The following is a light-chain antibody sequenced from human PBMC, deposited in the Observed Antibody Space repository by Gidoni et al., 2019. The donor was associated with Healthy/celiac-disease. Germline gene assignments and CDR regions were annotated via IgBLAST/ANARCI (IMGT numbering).Light chain of an antibody. CDR3: AAWDDSLNGRV. Sequence: QSVLTQPPSASGTPGHGVTISCSGSSSNIGSNTVNWYQQLPGTAPKLLIYSNNQRPSGVPDRFSGSKSGTSASLAISGLQSEDEADYYCAAWDDSLNGRVFGGGTKLTVL. V-gene: IGLV1-44*01. CDR1: SSNIGSNT. CDR2: SNN. J-gene: IGLJ2*01.